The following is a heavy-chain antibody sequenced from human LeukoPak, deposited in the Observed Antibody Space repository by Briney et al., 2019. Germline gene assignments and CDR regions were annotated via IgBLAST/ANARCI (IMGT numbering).Heavy chain of an antibody. CDR1: GFTFSSNG. CDR2: IWYDGSKK. D-gene: IGHD5/OR15-5a*01. J-gene: IGHJ4*02. Sequence: GRSLTLSCAAFGFTFSSNGVQWARQAAGKEQEWVALIWYDGSKKYYADSVKGRFTIYRDNSENTLYLQLNSLRAEDTAIYYCARLQGVSTFDYWGQGTLVSVSS. V-gene: IGHV3-33*01. CDR3: ARLQGVSTFDY.